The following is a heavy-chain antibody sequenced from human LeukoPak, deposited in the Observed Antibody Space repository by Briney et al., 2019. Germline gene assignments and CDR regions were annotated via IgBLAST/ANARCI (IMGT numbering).Heavy chain of an antibody. CDR2: IYYSGST. D-gene: IGHD6-19*01. J-gene: IGHJ4*02. CDR3: ARGFQWTFDY. V-gene: IGHV4-59*01. CDR1: GGSISSYY. Sequence: SETLSLTCTVSGGSISSYYWSWIRQPPGKGLEWIGYIYYSGSTNYNPSLKSRVTISVDTSKNQFSLKLSSVTAADTAVYYCARGFQWTFDYWGQGTLVTVSS.